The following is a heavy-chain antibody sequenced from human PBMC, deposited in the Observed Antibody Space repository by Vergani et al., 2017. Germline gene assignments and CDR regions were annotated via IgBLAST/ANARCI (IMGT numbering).Heavy chain of an antibody. CDR3: AREGVGASFDDGMDV. Sequence: QVQLVQSGAEVKKPGASVKVSCKASGYTFTSYYMHWVRQAPGQGLEWMGIINPSGGSTSYAQKFQGRVTMTRDTSTSTVYMELSSLRSEDTAVYYCAREGVGASFDDGMDVWGQGTTVTVSS. CDR1: GYTFTSYY. D-gene: IGHD1-26*01. J-gene: IGHJ6*02. CDR2: INPSGGST. V-gene: IGHV1-46*01.